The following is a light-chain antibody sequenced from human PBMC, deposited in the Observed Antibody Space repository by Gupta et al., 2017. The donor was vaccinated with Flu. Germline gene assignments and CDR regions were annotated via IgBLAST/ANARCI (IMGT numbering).Light chain of an antibody. CDR1: SSDVGGYDY. CDR3: SSYRKSDTVVV. J-gene: IGLJ2*01. Sequence: ISCTGTSSDVGGYDYVSWYQQHPGQAPELVIFEVNRRPSGVSDRFSGSKSGNTASLTIAGLLAEDEAYYYCSSYRKSDTVVVFGGGTKLTVL. V-gene: IGLV2-14*01. CDR2: EVN.